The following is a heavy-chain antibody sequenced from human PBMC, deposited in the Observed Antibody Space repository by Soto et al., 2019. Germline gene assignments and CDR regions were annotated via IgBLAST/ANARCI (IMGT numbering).Heavy chain of an antibody. J-gene: IGHJ6*03. CDR2: IYHSGST. CDR1: SGSISSSNW. CDR3: ARESDGDCSGGSCYAGYYYYYMDV. Sequence: SETLSLTCAVSSGSISSSNWWSWVRQPPGKGLEWIGEIYHSGSTNYNPSLKSRVTISVDKSKNQFSLKLSSVTAADTAVYYCARESDGDCSGGSCYAGYYYYYMDVWGKGTTVTVSS. D-gene: IGHD2-15*01. V-gene: IGHV4-4*02.